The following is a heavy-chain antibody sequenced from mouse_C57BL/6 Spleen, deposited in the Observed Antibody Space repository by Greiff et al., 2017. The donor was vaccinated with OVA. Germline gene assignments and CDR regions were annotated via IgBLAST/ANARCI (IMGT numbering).Heavy chain of an antibody. D-gene: IGHD1-1*01. CDR3: ARRTTTVVGDY. Sequence: QVQLQQPGAELVKPGASVTMSCKASGYTFTSYWITWVKQRPGQGLEWIGDIYPGSGSTNYNEKFKSKATLTVDTSSSTAYMQLSSLTSEDSAVYYCARRTTTVVGDYWGQGTTLTVSS. CDR1: GYTFTSYW. CDR2: IYPGSGST. J-gene: IGHJ2*01. V-gene: IGHV1-55*01.